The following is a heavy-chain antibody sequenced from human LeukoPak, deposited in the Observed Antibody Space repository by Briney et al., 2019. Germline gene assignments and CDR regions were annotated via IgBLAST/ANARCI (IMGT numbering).Heavy chain of an antibody. Sequence: GGSLRLSCAASGFTFSSYAMSWVRQAPGKGLEWVSAISGSGGSTYYADSVKGRFTISRDNSKNTLYLQMNSLRAEDTAVYYCAKDGSRVVVPAAINYYYYGMDVWGQGTTVTVSS. V-gene: IGHV3-23*01. CDR3: AKDGSRVVVPAAINYYYYGMDV. J-gene: IGHJ6*02. D-gene: IGHD2-2*01. CDR2: ISGSGGST. CDR1: GFTFSSYA.